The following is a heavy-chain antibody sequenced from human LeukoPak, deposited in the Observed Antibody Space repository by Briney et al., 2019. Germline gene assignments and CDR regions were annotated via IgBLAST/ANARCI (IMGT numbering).Heavy chain of an antibody. CDR3: ARSRYNGNYDLLFDP. J-gene: IGHJ5*02. V-gene: IGHV4-59*01. CDR1: SGSISSYY. CDR2: IYYSGTT. Sequence: SETLSLTCTVSSGSISSYYWSWLRPPPGKGLEWIGYIYYSGTTNYNPSLKSRVTISVDTSKNPFSLKLSSVTAADTAVYYCARSRYNGNYDLLFDPWGQGTLVTVSS. D-gene: IGHD1-7*01.